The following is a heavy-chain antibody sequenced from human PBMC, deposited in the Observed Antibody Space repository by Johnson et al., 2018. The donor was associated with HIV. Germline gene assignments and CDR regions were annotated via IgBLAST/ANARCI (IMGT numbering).Heavy chain of an antibody. Sequence: QVQLVESGGGLVQPGRSLRLSCAASGFTFDDYSMHWVRQAPGKGLEWVAVISYDGGNKYYADSVKGRFTISRDNSKNTLYLQMNSLRAEDTAVYYCAKWSIVGATFSDAFDIWGQGTMVTVSS. CDR1: GFTFDDYS. J-gene: IGHJ3*02. CDR3: AKWSIVGATFSDAFDI. V-gene: IGHV3-30*18. D-gene: IGHD1-26*01. CDR2: ISYDGGNK.